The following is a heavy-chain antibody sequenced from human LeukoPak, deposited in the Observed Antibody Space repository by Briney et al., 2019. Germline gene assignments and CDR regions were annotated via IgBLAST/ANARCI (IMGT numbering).Heavy chain of an antibody. CDR2: IVVGSGNT. V-gene: IGHV1-58*02. CDR3: AAVAGFGELFLDV. CDR1: GFTFTSSA. D-gene: IGHD3-10*01. J-gene: IGHJ6*04. Sequence: SVKVSCKASGFTFTSSAMQWVRQARGQRLEWIGWIVVGSGNTNYAQKFQERVTITRDMTTSTAYMELSSLRSEDTAVYYCAAVAGFGELFLDVWGKGTTVTVSS.